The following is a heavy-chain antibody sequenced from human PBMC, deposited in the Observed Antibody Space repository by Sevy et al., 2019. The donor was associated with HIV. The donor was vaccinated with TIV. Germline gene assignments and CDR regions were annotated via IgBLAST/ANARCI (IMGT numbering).Heavy chain of an antibody. J-gene: IGHJ4*02. Sequence: GGSLRRSCAASGFTFSSYSMNWVRQAPGKGLEWVSYISSSSSTIYYADSVKGRFTISRDNAKNSLNLQMNSLRDEDTAVYYCASSITMIVVGPLFFWVQGTLVTVSS. V-gene: IGHV3-48*02. CDR3: ASSITMIVVGPLFF. D-gene: IGHD3-22*01. CDR1: GFTFSSYS. CDR2: ISSSSSTI.